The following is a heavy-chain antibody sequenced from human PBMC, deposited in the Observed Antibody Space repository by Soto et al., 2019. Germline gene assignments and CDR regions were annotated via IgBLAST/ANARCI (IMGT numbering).Heavy chain of an antibody. CDR2: VANDGRNE. V-gene: IGHV3-30*18. Sequence: QVQLVESGGGVVQPGRSLRLSCAASGLTFSVYGMHWVRQAPGKGLEWVGVVANDGRNEHYADSVRGRFTVYRDNSKNTLYLQMNCLRAEAPSVSYCAKTITTSGYSTGRGDLIDNCGQGALVTVSS. J-gene: IGHJ4*02. CDR3: AKTITTSGYSTGRGDLIDN. CDR1: GLTFSVYG. D-gene: IGHD3-3*01.